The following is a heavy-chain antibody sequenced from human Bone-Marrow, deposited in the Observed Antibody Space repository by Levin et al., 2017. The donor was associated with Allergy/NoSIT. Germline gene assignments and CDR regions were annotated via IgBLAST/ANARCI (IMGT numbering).Heavy chain of an antibody. D-gene: IGHD5-18*01. CDR1: GFTFGDFG. Sequence: RAGGSLRLSCAASGFTFGDFGMSWVRQAPGKGLEWVSGISDNGDRTYFADSVKGRVTISRDNSKNILYLQMNSLRAEDTAVYHCAKDHEPGWLPYFGSWGQGTLVIVSS. J-gene: IGHJ4*02. V-gene: IGHV3-23*01. CDR3: AKDHEPGWLPYFGS. CDR2: ISDNGDRT.